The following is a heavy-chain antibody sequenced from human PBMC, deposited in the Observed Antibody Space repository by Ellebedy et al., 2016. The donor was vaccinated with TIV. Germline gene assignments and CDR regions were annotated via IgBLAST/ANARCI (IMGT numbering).Heavy chain of an antibody. V-gene: IGHV1-69*10. Sequence: AASVKVSCKTSGGTFSSYAISWVRQAPGQGLEWMGGIIPILGILQYAQKFQGRVTITADKTTSTAYMELRSLTSEDTAVYYCARGGGSYFFLGNVWGKGTTVTVSS. J-gene: IGHJ6*04. CDR3: ARGGGSYFFLGNV. CDR2: IIPILGIL. CDR1: GGTFSSYA. D-gene: IGHD1-26*01.